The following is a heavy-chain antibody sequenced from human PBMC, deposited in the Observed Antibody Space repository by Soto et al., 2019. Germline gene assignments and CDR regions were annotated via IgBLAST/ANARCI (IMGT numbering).Heavy chain of an antibody. CDR1: GYTFTSYA. Sequence: ASVKVSCKASGYTFTSYAMHWVRQAPGQRLEWMGWINAGNGNTKYSQKFQGRVTITRDTSASTAYMELSSLRSEDTAVYYYARYNTMVRGAGGTYYYYGMDVWGQGTTVTVSS. CDR3: ARYNTMVRGAGGTYYYYGMDV. V-gene: IGHV1-3*01. CDR2: INAGNGNT. J-gene: IGHJ6*02. D-gene: IGHD3-10*01.